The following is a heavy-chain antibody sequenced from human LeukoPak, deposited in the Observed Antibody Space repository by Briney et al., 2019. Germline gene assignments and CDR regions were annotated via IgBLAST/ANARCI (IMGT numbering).Heavy chain of an antibody. CDR2: INHSGST. V-gene: IGHV4-34*01. Sequence: SETLSLTCAVYGGSFSGYYWSWIRQPPGKGLEWIGEINHSGSTNYNPSLKSRVTISVDTSKNQFSLKLSSVTAADTAVYYCARGSSGYYSLYYFDYWGQGTLVTVTS. CDR3: ARGSSGYYSLYYFDY. J-gene: IGHJ4*02. D-gene: IGHD3-22*01. CDR1: GGSFSGYY.